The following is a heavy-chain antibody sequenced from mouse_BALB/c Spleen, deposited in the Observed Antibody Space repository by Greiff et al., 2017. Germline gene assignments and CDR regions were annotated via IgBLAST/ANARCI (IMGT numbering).Heavy chain of an antibody. Sequence: EVKLQESGAELVKPGASVKLSCTASGFNIKDTYMHWVKQRPEQGLEWIGRIDPANGNTKYDPKFQGKATITADTSSNTAYLQLSSLTSEDTAVYYCARDYYGSSLWYFDVWGAGTTVTVSS. CDR2: IDPANGNT. J-gene: IGHJ1*01. CDR3: ARDYYGSSLWYFDV. D-gene: IGHD1-1*01. CDR1: GFNIKDTY. V-gene: IGHV14-3*02.